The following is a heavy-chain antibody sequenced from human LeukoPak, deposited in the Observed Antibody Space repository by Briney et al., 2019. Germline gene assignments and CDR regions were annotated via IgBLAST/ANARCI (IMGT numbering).Heavy chain of an antibody. CDR1: GGTFSSYA. D-gene: IGHD4-17*01. J-gene: IGHJ4*02. V-gene: IGHV1-69*13. CDR3: ARETDYGDYASGY. Sequence: ASVKVSCKASGGTFSSYAISWVRQAPGQGLEWMGGIIPIFGTANYAQKFQGRVTITADESTSTAYMELRSLRSDDTAVYYCARETDYGDYASGYWGQGTLATVSS. CDR2: IIPIFGTA.